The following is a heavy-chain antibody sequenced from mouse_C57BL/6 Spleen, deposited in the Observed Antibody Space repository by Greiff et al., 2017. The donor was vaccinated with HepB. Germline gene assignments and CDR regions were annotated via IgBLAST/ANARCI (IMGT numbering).Heavy chain of an antibody. D-gene: IGHD1-1*01. CDR3: ARDHYYGSSPYVDY. J-gene: IGHJ2*01. V-gene: IGHV5-4*01. CDR1: GFTFSSYA. CDR2: ISDGGSYT. Sequence: EVMLVESGGGLVKPGGSLKLSCAASGFTFSSYAMSWVRQTPEKRLEWVATISDGGSYTYYPDNVKGRFTISRDNAKNNLYLQMSHLKSEDTAMYYCARDHYYGSSPYVDYWGQGTTVTVSS.